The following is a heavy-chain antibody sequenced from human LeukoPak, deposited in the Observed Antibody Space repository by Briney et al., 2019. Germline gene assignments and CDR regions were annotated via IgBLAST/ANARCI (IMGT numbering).Heavy chain of an antibody. J-gene: IGHJ4*02. CDR3: ARDPDSYVWGSYRLDNIPFDY. CDR1: GFTFSSYS. D-gene: IGHD3-16*02. CDR2: ISSSSSYI. Sequence: GGSLRLPCAASGFTFSSYSMNWVRQAPGKGLEWVSSISSSSSYIYYADSVRGRFTISRDNAKNSLYLQMNSLRAEDTAVYYCARDPDSYVWGSYRLDNIPFDYWGQGTLFTVSS. V-gene: IGHV3-21*01.